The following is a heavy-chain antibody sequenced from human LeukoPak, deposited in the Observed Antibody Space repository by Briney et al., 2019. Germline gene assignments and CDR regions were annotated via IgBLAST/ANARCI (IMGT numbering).Heavy chain of an antibody. V-gene: IGHV3-9*01. J-gene: IGHJ4*02. CDR2: ISWNSGSI. Sequence: SGRSLRLSCAASGFTFDDYAMHWVRHAPGKGLEWVSGISWNSGSIGYADSVKGRFTISRDNAKNSLYLQMNSLRAEDTALYYCAKGPRPTSYYFDYWGQGTLVTVSS. CDR3: AKGPRPTSYYFDY. CDR1: GFTFDDYA. D-gene: IGHD6-6*01.